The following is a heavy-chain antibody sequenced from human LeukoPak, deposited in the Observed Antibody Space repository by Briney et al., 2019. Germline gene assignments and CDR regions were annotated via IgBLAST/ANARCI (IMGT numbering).Heavy chain of an antibody. CDR2: IYYSGST. Sequence: SETLSLTCTVSGGSISSYYWSWIRQPPGKGLEWIGYIYYSGSTNYNPSLKSRVTISVDTSKNQFSLKLSSVTAADTAVYYCARGKKGKEWVAARDDAFDIWGQGTMVTVSS. CDR1: GGSISSYY. V-gene: IGHV4-59*01. CDR3: ARGKKGKEWVAARDDAFDI. J-gene: IGHJ3*02. D-gene: IGHD1-26*01.